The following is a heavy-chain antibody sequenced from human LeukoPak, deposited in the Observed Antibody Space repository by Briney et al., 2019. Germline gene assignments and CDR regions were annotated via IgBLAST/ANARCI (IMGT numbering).Heavy chain of an antibody. CDR3: ALGSGWYYYFDY. J-gene: IGHJ4*02. CDR2: ISGSGGST. V-gene: IGHV3-23*01. CDR1: GFTFSSYA. Sequence: GGSLRLSCAASGFTFSSYAMSWVRQASGKGLEWVSAISGSGGSTYYADSVKGRFTISRDNSKNTLYLQVNSLRAEDTAVYYCALGSGWYYYFDYWGQGTLVTVSS. D-gene: IGHD6-19*01.